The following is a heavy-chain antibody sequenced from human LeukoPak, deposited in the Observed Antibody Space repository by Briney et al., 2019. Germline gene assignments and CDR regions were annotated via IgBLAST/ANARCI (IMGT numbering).Heavy chain of an antibody. CDR2: ISYDGSNK. CDR3: AKDGMHSRSFEDWYFDL. CDR1: GFTFSSYG. J-gene: IGHJ2*01. D-gene: IGHD6-13*01. V-gene: IGHV3-30*18. Sequence: GGSLRLSCAASGFTFSSYGMHWVRQAPGKGLEWVAVISYDGSNKYYADSVKGRFTISRDNSKNTLYLQMNSLRAEDTAVYYCAKDGMHSRSFEDWYFDLCGRGTLVTVSS.